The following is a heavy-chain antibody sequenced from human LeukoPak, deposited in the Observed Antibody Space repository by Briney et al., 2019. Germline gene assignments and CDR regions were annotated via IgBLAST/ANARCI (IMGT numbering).Heavy chain of an antibody. Sequence: ASVKVSCKASGYTFTSYDINWVRQATGQGLEWMGWMNPNSGKTGYAQKSQGRVTITRNTAISPAYLELSSLRSDDTAVYYCARGRSWDYYDRSPPRAFDIWGQGTMVTVSS. D-gene: IGHD3-22*01. CDR3: ARGRSWDYYDRSPPRAFDI. CDR2: MNPNSGKT. V-gene: IGHV1-8*03. J-gene: IGHJ3*02. CDR1: GYTFTSYD.